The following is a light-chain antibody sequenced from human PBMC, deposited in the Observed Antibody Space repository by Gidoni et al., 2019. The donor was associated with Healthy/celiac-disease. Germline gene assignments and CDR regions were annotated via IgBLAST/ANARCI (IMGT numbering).Light chain of an antibody. CDR2: GAS. Sequence: EIVTTQSPAPLSVSPGERATLSCSTSQSVSSNLAWYQQKPGQAPRLLIYGASTRATGIPARFSGSGSGTDFTLTISSLQSEDFAVYYCQQYNSWPLTFGGGTKVEIK. CDR3: QQYNSWPLT. CDR1: QSVSSN. V-gene: IGKV3-15*01. J-gene: IGKJ4*01.